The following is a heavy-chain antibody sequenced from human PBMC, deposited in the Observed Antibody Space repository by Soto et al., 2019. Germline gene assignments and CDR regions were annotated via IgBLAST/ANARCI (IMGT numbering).Heavy chain of an antibody. V-gene: IGHV4-34*01. J-gene: IGHJ3*02. D-gene: IGHD3-10*01. CDR1: GGSFTGYY. CDR3: ARVWGGAFDI. CDR2: INYSGNT. Sequence: SETLSLTCAVYGGSFTGYYWSWIRKPPGKGLEWIGEINYSGNTNYNPSLKSRVTISLDASKNQFSLKLSSVTAADTAVYYCARVWGGAFDIWGQGTMVTVSS.